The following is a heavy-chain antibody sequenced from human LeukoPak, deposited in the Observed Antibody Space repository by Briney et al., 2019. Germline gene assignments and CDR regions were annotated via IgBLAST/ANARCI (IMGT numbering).Heavy chain of an antibody. V-gene: IGHV4-4*02. CDR1: GGSISSNNG. D-gene: IGHD5-18*01. CDR2: IYHSGST. J-gene: IGHJ6*03. Sequence: SETLSLTCAVSGGSISSNNGWSWVRQPPGKGLEWIGEIYHSGSTNYNPSLKSRVTISVDKSKHQFSLTLSSVPAADTAVYYCARDTAMVSHDWYHYYSMDVWGRGTTVTISS. CDR3: ARDTAMVSHDWYHYYSMDV.